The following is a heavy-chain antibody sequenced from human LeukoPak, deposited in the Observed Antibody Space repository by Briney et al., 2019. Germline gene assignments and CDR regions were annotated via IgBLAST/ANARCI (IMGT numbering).Heavy chain of an antibody. CDR3: GKRREIYYNSRGYVDH. CDR2: ISYDGSNK. V-gene: IGHV3-30-3*01. CDR1: RFTFSSYA. J-gene: IGHJ4*02. D-gene: IGHD3-22*01. Sequence: GGSLRLSCAASRFTFSSYAMHWVRQAPGKGLEWVAVISYDGSNKYYADSVKGRFTISRDNSKNTLYLQMNSLRAEDTAVYYCGKRREIYYNSRGYVDHWGQGTLVTVSS.